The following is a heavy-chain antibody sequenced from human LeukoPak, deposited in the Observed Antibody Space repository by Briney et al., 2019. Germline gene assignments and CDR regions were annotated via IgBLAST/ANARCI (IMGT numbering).Heavy chain of an antibody. V-gene: IGHV4-39*01. CDR1: GGSVSNGSYY. J-gene: IGHJ5*02. D-gene: IGHD4-11*01. CDR3: ARHLPGYSNTWPGP. Sequence: KASETLSLTCTVSGGSVSNGSYYWGWIRQPPGKGLEWIGSIYHSGSTYYNPSLKSRVTISVDTSKNQFSLKLRSVTAADTAVYYCARHLPGYSNTWPGPWGQRNLVTVSS. CDR2: IYHSGST.